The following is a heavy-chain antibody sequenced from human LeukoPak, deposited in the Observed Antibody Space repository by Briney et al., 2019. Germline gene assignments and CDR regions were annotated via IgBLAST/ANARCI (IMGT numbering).Heavy chain of an antibody. Sequence: SETLSLTCTVSGGSISSYYWSWIRQPPGKGLEWIGYIYYSGSTYYNPSLKSRVTISEDTTKNQFSLKLSSVTAADTAVYYCAREYKDGSGSYYKGDWGQGTLVTVSS. V-gene: IGHV4-59*12. CDR2: IYYSGST. J-gene: IGHJ4*02. CDR1: GGSISSYY. CDR3: AREYKDGSGSYYKGD. D-gene: IGHD3-10*01.